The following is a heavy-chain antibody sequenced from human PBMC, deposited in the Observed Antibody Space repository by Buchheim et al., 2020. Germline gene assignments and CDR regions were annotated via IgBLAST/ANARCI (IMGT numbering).Heavy chain of an antibody. V-gene: IGHV3-7*04. CDR3: AKEHCSGGSCYVGLDY. CDR1: GFTFSSYW. Sequence: EVLLVESGGDLVQPGGSLRLSCATSGFTFSSYWMTWVRRAPGRGLEWVANIKPDGSAMYYVDSVKGRFIISRDNPENSLYLQMNSLRAEDTAVYYCAKEHCSGGSCYVGLDYWGQGTL. CDR2: IKPDGSAM. J-gene: IGHJ4*02. D-gene: IGHD2-15*01.